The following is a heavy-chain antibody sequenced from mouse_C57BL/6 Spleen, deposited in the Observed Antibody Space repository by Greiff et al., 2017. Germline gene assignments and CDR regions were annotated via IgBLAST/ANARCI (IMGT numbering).Heavy chain of an antibody. J-gene: IGHJ3*01. CDR1: GYTFTSYW. V-gene: IGHV1-52*01. CDR2: IDPSDSET. CDR3: ARGWDEKAGFAD. Sequence: VQLQQPGAELVRPGSSVKLSCKASGYTFTSYWMHWVKQRPIQGLEWIGNIDPSDSETHYNQKFKDKATLTVDKSSSTAYMQLSSLTSEDSAVYYCARGWDEKAGFADWGQGTLVTVAA. D-gene: IGHD4-1*01.